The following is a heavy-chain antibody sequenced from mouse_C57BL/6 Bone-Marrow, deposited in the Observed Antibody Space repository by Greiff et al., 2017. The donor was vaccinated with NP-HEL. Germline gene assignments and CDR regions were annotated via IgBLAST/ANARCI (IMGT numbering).Heavy chain of an antibody. CDR3: TRGHFPNLLLRYYAMDY. CDR1: GFTFSSYA. V-gene: IGHV5-9-1*02. CDR2: ISSGGDYI. D-gene: IGHD1-1*01. Sequence: EVQLVESGEGLVKPGGSLKLSCAASGFTFSSYAMSWVRQTPEKRLEWVAYISSGGDYIYYADTVKGRFTISRDNARNTLYLQMSSLKSEDTAMYYCTRGHFPNLLLRYYAMDYWGQGTSVTVSS. J-gene: IGHJ4*01.